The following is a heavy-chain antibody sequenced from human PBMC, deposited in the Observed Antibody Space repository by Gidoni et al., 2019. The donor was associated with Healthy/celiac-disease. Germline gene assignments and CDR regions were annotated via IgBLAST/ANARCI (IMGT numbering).Heavy chain of an antibody. CDR1: GGSISSYY. CDR3: ARVGGPQSNRVIWFDP. CDR2: IYYSGST. J-gene: IGHJ5*02. Sequence: QVQLPESGPGLVKPSETLSLTCTVSGGSISSYYWSWIRQPPGKGLEWIGYIYYSGSTNYNPSLKSRVTISVDTSKTQFSLKLSSVTAADTAVYYCARVGGPQSNRVIWFDPWGQGTLVTVSS. D-gene: IGHD2-21*01. V-gene: IGHV4-59*01.